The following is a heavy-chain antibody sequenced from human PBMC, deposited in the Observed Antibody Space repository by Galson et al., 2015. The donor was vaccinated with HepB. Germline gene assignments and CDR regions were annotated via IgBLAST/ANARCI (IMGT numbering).Heavy chain of an antibody. Sequence: CAISGDSVSGNTAVWNWIRQSPSRGLEWLGRTYYRSEWFYEYAESVKSRITINPDTSKSQFSLQLKSVTPEDTAVYYCARDLGTSIGGYDYWGQGTLVTVSS. CDR2: TYYRSEWFY. J-gene: IGHJ4*02. D-gene: IGHD1-1*01. CDR3: ARDLGTSIGGYDY. V-gene: IGHV6-1*01. CDR1: GDSVSGNTAV.